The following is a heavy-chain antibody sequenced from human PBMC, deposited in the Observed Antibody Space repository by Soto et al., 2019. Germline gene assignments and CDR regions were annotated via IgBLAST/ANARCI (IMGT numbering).Heavy chain of an antibody. D-gene: IGHD2-21*01. CDR2: IIPIIDTT. J-gene: IGHJ3*01. Sequence: QVQLVQSGAEVKKPGSSVKVSCKASGGNFNNYAISWVRQAPAQGLQWMGGIIPIIDTTHYAQKLQGRATISADRGRTTVYMELTGLTSDDSATYCCASEPRDRDAFSLWGQGKGVTVSS. CDR3: ASEPRDRDAFSL. V-gene: IGHV1-69*06. CDR1: GGNFNNYA.